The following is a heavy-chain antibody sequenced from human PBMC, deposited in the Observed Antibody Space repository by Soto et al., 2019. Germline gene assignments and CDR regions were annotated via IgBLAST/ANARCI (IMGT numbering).Heavy chain of an antibody. CDR2: IDVGSANA. V-gene: IGHV1-58*01. J-gene: IGHJ4*02. Sequence: SVKVSCKTSGFTFSSSAVHWVRQARGHRLQWIGWIDVGSANANYAHMLQERVTISRDMSTSTAYMELSSLRPEDTAVYYCARGDYYDSSGYHYAGIDYWGQGTLVTVSS. D-gene: IGHD3-22*01. CDR3: ARGDYYDSSGYHYAGIDY. CDR1: GFTFSSSA.